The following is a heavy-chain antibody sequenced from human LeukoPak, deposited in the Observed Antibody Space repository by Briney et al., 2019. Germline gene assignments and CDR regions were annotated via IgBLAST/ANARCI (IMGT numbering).Heavy chain of an antibody. CDR3: ARLGGWYFDY. J-gene: IGHJ4*02. D-gene: IGHD6-19*01. CDR2: IKQDGSET. V-gene: IGHV3-7*05. CDR1: GFTVSSNY. Sequence: GGSLRLSCAASGFTVSSNYMSWVRQAPGKGLEWVANIKQDGSETYHVDSVQGRFTISRDNTKNSLYLQMNSLRAEDTAVYYCARLGGWYFDYWGQGTLVTVSS.